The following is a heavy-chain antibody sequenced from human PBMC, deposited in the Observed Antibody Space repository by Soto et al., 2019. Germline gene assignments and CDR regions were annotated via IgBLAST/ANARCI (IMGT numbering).Heavy chain of an antibody. V-gene: IGHV4-30-4*01. CDR1: GGSISSADYY. D-gene: IGHD5-18*01. Sequence: SETLSLTCTVSGGSISSADYYWSWIRQPPGKGLEWIGYFHSSGATYKDPSLKSRVTISVDTSKNQISLKLDSVTAADTAVYYCARGYGRNFDYWGQGTLVTVSS. CDR3: ARGYGRNFDY. CDR2: FHSSGAT. J-gene: IGHJ4*02.